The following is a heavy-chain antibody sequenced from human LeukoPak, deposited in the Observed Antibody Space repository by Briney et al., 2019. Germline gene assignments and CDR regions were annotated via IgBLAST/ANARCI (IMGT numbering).Heavy chain of an antibody. CDR1: EFSFSTYG. CDR2: IRYDGSDK. D-gene: IGHD4-11*01. Sequence: GGSLRLSCAASEFSFSTYGMHWVRQAPGKGLEWVAFIRYDGSDKYYADSVKGRFTISRDNSKNTLYLQMNSLRVDDTAVYYCAKRDYPGYYFDYWGQGTLVTVSS. J-gene: IGHJ4*02. CDR3: AKRDYPGYYFDY. V-gene: IGHV3-30*02.